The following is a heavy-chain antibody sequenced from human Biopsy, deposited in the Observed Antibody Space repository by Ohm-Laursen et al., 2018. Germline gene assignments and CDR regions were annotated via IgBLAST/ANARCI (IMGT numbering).Heavy chain of an antibody. V-gene: IGHV4-38-2*01. CDR2: IYYDGIT. CDR3: ARATNSTGWPYYYFYGTDV. Sequence: SDTLSLTCAVSGYSVTNDYYWGWIRQPPGKGLEWIGNIYYDGITYYNPSLKSRVTISVDTSKNQFSLRLNSVTAADTAVYYCARATNSTGWPYYYFYGTDVWGQGTTVTVSS. J-gene: IGHJ6*02. D-gene: IGHD2/OR15-2a*01. CDR1: GYSVTNDYY.